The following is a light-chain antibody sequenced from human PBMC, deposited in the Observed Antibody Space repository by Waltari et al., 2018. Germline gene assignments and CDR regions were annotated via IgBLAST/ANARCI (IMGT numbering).Light chain of an antibody. CDR3: QQYNSFWT. CDR1: QDVSVW. V-gene: IGKV1-5*01. CDR2: AAS. Sequence: DSQMTQSPSTLSASVGDRVTITCRASQDVSVWLAWYQLKPGQAPKLLIYAASSLQSGVPSRFSGSGSGTEFTLTIRSLQPDDFATYYCQQYNSFWTFGQGTKVEIK. J-gene: IGKJ1*01.